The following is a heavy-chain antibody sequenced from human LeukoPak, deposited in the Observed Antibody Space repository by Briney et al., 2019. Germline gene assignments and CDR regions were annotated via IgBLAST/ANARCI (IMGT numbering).Heavy chain of an antibody. D-gene: IGHD3-22*01. CDR2: INPNSGGT. Sequence: ASVKVSCKASVYTFTGYYVHWVRQAPGQGLEWMGWINPNSGGTKYAQKFQGRVTMTRDTSISTAYMELSRLRSDDTAVYYCASYYYDSSGYPILDAFDIWGQGTMVTVSS. CDR1: VYTFTGYY. J-gene: IGHJ3*02. V-gene: IGHV1-2*02. CDR3: ASYYYDSSGYPILDAFDI.